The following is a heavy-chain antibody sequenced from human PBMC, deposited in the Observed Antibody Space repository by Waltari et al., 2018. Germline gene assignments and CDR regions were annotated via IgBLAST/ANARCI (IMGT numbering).Heavy chain of an antibody. V-gene: IGHV3-53*01. D-gene: IGHD6-19*01. CDR2: IYSGGST. Sequence: EVQLVVSGGGLIQPGGSLRLSCAASGFTVSSNYMSWVSQAPGKGLEWGSVIYSGGSTYYADSGKGRFTISRDNSKNTLYLQMNSLRAEDTAVYYCARDSVNSSGWYDYWGQGTLVTVSS. CDR1: GFTVSSNY. J-gene: IGHJ4*02. CDR3: ARDSVNSSGWYDY.